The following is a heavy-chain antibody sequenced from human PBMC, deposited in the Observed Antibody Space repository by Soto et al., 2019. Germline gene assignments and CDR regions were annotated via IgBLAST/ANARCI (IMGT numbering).Heavy chain of an antibody. D-gene: IGHD1-7*01. V-gene: IGHV1-18*01. Sequence: QVQLVQSGAEVKKPGASVKVSCKASGYTFTSYGISWVRQAPGQGLEWMGWISAYNGNTNYAQKLQGSVPMAADTSTSTAYVQLRSLRSDDTAVYYCARVTIHCNYVGCFDYWGPGTLVTVSS. J-gene: IGHJ4*02. CDR1: GYTFTSYG. CDR2: ISAYNGNT. CDR3: ARVTIHCNYVGCFDY.